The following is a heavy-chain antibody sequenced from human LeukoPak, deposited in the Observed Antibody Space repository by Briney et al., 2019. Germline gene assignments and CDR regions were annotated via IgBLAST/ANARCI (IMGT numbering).Heavy chain of an antibody. CDR1: GYTFPTYW. Sequence: KRGESLEISCKASGYTFPTYWIGWVRQMPGKGLEWMGIVYGDDSDTRYSPSFHGQVTISADKSATTAYLQWSSLKASDTAIYYCARRGIRDGYNYADSWGQGTLVTVSS. CDR3: ARRGIRDGYNYADS. J-gene: IGHJ4*02. D-gene: IGHD5-24*01. V-gene: IGHV5-51*01. CDR2: VYGDDSDT.